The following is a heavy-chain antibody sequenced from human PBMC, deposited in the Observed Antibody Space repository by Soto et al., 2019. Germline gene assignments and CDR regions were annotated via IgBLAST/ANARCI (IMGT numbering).Heavy chain of an antibody. D-gene: IGHD5-12*01. Sequence: GGSLRLSCAASEFTFSNYAMSWVRQAPGKGLEWVSSISDNGGTTYYADSVKGRFTISRDNSKNTLYLQMNSLRAEDTAVYYCAGHQQSGYANNWFAPWGQGSLVTVSS. J-gene: IGHJ5*02. CDR2: ISDNGGTT. CDR3: AGHQQSGYANNWFAP. CDR1: EFTFSNYA. V-gene: IGHV3-23*01.